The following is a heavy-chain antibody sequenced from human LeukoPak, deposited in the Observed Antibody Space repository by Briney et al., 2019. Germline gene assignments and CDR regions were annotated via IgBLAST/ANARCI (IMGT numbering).Heavy chain of an antibody. CDR2: INHSKNT. J-gene: IGHJ6*03. CDR1: GGSISSSNW. D-gene: IGHD3-22*01. CDR3: ARGRDRGPDSSGIWGLKGTSYMDV. V-gene: IGHV4-4*02. Sequence: PSETLSLTCAVSGGSISSSNWWSWVRQPPGKGLEWIGEINHSKNTNYNPSLKSRVTISVDTSKNQFSLKLSSVTAADTAVYYCARGRDRGPDSSGIWGLKGTSYMDVWAKGTTVTVSS.